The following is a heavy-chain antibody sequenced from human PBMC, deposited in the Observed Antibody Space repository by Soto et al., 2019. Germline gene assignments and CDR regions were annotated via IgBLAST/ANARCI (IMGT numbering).Heavy chain of an antibody. V-gene: IGHV4-34*12. CDR3: ARVPGS. Sequence: ASETLSLTCAVYGGSFSGHYWSWIRQPPGKGLEWIGEIIHSGSTNYNPSLKSRVTISVDRSKNQFSLKLSSVTAADTAVYYCARVPGSSGQGTLVTVSS. CDR1: GGSFSGHY. J-gene: IGHJ5*02. CDR2: IIHSGST.